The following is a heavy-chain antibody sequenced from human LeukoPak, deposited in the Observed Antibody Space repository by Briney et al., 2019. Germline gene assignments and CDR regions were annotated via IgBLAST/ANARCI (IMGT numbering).Heavy chain of an antibody. Sequence: SETLSLTCAVYGGSFSGYYWSWIRQPPGKGLEWIGEINHSGSTNYNPSLKSRVTISVDTSKNQFSLKLSSVTAADTAVYYCARGVVIVGAIIESRSFDYWGQGTLVTVSS. V-gene: IGHV4-34*01. D-gene: IGHD1-26*01. CDR3: ARGVVIVGAIIESRSFDY. J-gene: IGHJ4*02. CDR1: GGSFSGYY. CDR2: INHSGST.